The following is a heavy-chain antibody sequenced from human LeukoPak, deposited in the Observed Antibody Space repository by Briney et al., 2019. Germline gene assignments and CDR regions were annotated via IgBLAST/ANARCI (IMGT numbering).Heavy chain of an antibody. CDR1: SGSFSGYY. CDR3: ARGDDYGDPXDDR. V-gene: IGHV4-34*01. D-gene: IGHD4-17*01. CDR2: INHSGST. J-gene: IGHJ5*02. Sequence: SETLSLTCAVYSGSFSGYYWSWIRQPPGKGLEWIGEINHSGSTNYNPSLKSRVTISVDTSKNQFSLKLSSVTAADTAASYCARGDDYGDPXDDRWGQGTLVTVSS.